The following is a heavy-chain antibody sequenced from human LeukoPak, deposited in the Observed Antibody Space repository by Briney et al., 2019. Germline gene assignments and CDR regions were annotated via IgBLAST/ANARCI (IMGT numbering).Heavy chain of an antibody. J-gene: IGHJ4*02. Sequence: AGGSLRLSCEASGFSFINYWMLWVSQAPGKGPVWVSRINSDGGSTNYADSVKGRFTISRDNAKNTLYLQMNSLRAEDTAVYYCARESIEGATIDYWGQGTLVTVSS. CDR3: ARESIEGATIDY. V-gene: IGHV3-74*01. D-gene: IGHD1-26*01. CDR1: GFSFINYW. CDR2: INSDGGST.